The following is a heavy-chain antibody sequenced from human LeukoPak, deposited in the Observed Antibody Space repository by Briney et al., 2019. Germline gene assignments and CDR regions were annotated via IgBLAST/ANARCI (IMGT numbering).Heavy chain of an antibody. CDR1: GGSISSYY. V-gene: IGHV4-59*01. Sequence: PSKTLSLTCTVPGGSISSYYWSWIRQPPGKGLEWIGYIYYSGSTNYNPSLKSRVTISVDTSKNQFSLKLSSVTAADTAVYYCARVSGWYDWAFDIWGQGTMVTVSS. CDR2: IYYSGST. J-gene: IGHJ3*02. CDR3: ARVSGWYDWAFDI. D-gene: IGHD6-19*01.